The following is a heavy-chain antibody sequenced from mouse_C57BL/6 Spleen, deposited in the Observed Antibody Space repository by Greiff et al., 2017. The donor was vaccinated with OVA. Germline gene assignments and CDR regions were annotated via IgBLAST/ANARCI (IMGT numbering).Heavy chain of an antibody. D-gene: IGHD2-4*01. J-gene: IGHJ1*03. V-gene: IGHV5-17*01. CDR3: ARVDYELDWYFDV. CDR1: GFTFSDYG. Sequence: EVQLVESGGGLVKPGGSLKLSCAASGFTFSDYGMHWVRQAPEKGLEWVAYISSGSSTIYYADTVKGRFTISRDNAKNTLFLQMTSLRSEDTAMYYCARVDYELDWYFDVWGTGTTVTVSS. CDR2: ISSGSSTI.